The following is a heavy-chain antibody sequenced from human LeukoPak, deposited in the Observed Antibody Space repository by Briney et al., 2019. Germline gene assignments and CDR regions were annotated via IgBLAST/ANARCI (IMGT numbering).Heavy chain of an antibody. J-gene: IGHJ4*02. CDR1: GYSISSGNY. Sequence: TETLSLTCTVSGYSISSGNYWDWIRQPPGKGLEWIGSIYHSGSTYYNPSLKSRVTISVDTSKNQFSLQVTSVTAADTAVYYCARRVRSADHRCDFWGQGTLVTVSS. V-gene: IGHV4-38-2*02. D-gene: IGHD1-14*01. CDR2: IYHSGST. CDR3: ARRVRSADHRCDF.